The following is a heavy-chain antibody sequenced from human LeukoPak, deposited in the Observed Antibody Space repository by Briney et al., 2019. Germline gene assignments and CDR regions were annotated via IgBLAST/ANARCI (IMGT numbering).Heavy chain of an antibody. CDR2: INTDGSST. CDR1: GFTLSNYW. V-gene: IGHV3-74*01. CDR3: ARVFGWDEPFDL. Sequence: GGSLRLSCSASGFTLSNYWIHWVRQAPGKGLVWVSRINTDGSSTNYADSVRGRFTVSRDNAKNTLYLQMNSLRVEDTAVYYCARVFGWDEPFDLWGHGTLVTVSS. D-gene: IGHD3-10*02. J-gene: IGHJ3*01.